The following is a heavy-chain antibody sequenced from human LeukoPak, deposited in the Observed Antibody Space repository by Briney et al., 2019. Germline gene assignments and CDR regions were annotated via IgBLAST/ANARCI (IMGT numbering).Heavy chain of an antibody. Sequence: GESLRISCKGSGYSFTNYWITWVRQMPGKGLEWMGIIYPADSDTKYSPSFQGQVTISADKSISTAYLQWSSLKASDTAMYYCATTYGGQLGYFDYWGLGTLVTVSS. CDR3: ATTYGGQLGYFDY. CDR2: IYPADSDT. CDR1: GYSFTNYW. V-gene: IGHV5-51*01. J-gene: IGHJ4*02. D-gene: IGHD4-23*01.